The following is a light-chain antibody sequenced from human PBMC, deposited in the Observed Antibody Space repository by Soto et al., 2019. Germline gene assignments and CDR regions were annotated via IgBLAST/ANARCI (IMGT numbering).Light chain of an antibody. J-gene: IGKJ4*01. CDR1: RDIRKY. Sequence: DIQMTQSPSSLSASVGDRVTITCQASRDIRKYLNWYQQKPGKAPKLLIYDAYNLETGVTSRFSGSGSGTDFTFTISSLQSEYIATYYCQQYQTLVSFGGGTKVEIK. CDR2: DAY. V-gene: IGKV1-33*01. CDR3: QQYQTLVS.